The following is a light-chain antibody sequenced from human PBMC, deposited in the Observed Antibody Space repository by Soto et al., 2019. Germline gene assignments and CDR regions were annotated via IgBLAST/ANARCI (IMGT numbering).Light chain of an antibody. Sequence: QSVLTQPASVSGSPGQSITISCTGTSGDVGTYNYVSWYLQHPGKAPKLMIYDVSNRPSGVSNRLSGSKSGNTASLTISGLQAEDEADYYCSSYSSRSTRYVFGTGTKVTVL. CDR2: DVS. V-gene: IGLV2-14*01. CDR3: SSYSSRSTRYV. CDR1: SGDVGTYNY. J-gene: IGLJ1*01.